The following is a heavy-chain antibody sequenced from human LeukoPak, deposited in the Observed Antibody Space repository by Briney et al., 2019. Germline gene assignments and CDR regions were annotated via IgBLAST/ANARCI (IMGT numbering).Heavy chain of an antibody. CDR3: ARDLHYYGSGSYYGFDY. CDR2: ISSSSSYT. J-gene: IGHJ4*02. Sequence: PGGSLRLSCAASGFTFSSYSMNWVRQAPGKGLEWVSSISSSSSYTNYADSVKGRFTISRDNAKNSLYLQMNSLRAEDTAVYYCARDLHYYGSGSYYGFDYWGQGTLVTVSS. CDR1: GFTFSSYS. V-gene: IGHV3-21*01. D-gene: IGHD3-10*01.